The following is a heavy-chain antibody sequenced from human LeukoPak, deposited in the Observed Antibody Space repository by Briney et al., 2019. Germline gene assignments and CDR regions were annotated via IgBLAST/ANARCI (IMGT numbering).Heavy chain of an antibody. Sequence: TGGSLRLSCAASGFTFSSYWMSWVRQAPGKGLEWVANIKQDGSEKYYVDSVKGRFTISRDNAKNSLYLQMNSLRAEDTAVYYCASLPIPGRLPVDYWGQGTLVTVSS. CDR2: IKQDGSEK. J-gene: IGHJ4*02. V-gene: IGHV3-7*01. CDR1: GFTFSSYW. D-gene: IGHD4-11*01. CDR3: ASLPIPGRLPVDY.